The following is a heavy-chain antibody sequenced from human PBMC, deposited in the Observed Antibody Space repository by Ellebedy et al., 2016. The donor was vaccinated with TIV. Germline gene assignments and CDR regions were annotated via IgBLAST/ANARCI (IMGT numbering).Heavy chain of an antibody. Sequence: GESLKISXAVSGLTLSRCWMTWVRQAPGKGLEWVANIKEDGTEWYYVDSVKGRFTISRDNAQNSLSLQMNSLRAEDTALYYCARIVEGSSHFDYWGQGTLVTVS. CDR2: IKEDGTEW. J-gene: IGHJ4*02. D-gene: IGHD6-13*01. CDR3: ARIVEGSSHFDY. V-gene: IGHV3-7*03. CDR1: GLTLSRCW.